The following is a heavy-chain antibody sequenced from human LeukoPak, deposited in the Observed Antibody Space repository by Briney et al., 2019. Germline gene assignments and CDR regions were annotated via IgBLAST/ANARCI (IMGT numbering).Heavy chain of an antibody. V-gene: IGHV3-11*04. Sequence: GGSLRLSCAASGFTFSDYYMSWIRQAPGKGLEWVSFISSSGSTIYYADSVKGRFTISRDNARNSLYLQMNSLRAEDTAVYYCARDRASHDAFDIWGQGTVVTVSS. CDR1: GFTFSDYY. J-gene: IGHJ3*02. CDR3: ARDRASHDAFDI. CDR2: ISSSGSTI.